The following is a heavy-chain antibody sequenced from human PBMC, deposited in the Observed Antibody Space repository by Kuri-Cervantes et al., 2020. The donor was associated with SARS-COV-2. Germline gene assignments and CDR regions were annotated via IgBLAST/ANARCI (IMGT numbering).Heavy chain of an antibody. Sequence: ASVKVSCKVSGYTLTELSMHWVRQAPGKGLEWMGGFDPEDGETVYAQKFQGRVTMTEDTSTDTAYMELSSLRSEDTAVYYCATAGTTAMALFDYWGQGTLVTVSS. CDR1: GYTLTELS. CDR2: FDPEDGET. CDR3: ATAGTTAMALFDY. D-gene: IGHD5-18*01. V-gene: IGHV1-24*01. J-gene: IGHJ4*02.